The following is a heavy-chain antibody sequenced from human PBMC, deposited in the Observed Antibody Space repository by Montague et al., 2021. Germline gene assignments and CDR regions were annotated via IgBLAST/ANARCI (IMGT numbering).Heavy chain of an antibody. D-gene: IGHD2-2*01. CDR2: IWHDGSEK. CDR3: VRETLEAPGPKPQYFHY. V-gene: IGHV3-33*01. Sequence: SLRLSCAGSGFTFRNYGMHWVRQAPGKGLEWVAVIWHDGSEKFCADSVKGRFTISRDNSKNTLYLQMDSLKAEDTAVFYCVRETLEAPGPKPQYFHYWGQGTLVTVSS. CDR1: GFTFRNYG. J-gene: IGHJ1*01.